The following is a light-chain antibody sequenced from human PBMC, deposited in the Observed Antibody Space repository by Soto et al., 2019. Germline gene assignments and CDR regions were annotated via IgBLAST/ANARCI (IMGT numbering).Light chain of an antibody. CDR3: AAWDDSLIALL. V-gene: IGLV1-44*01. CDR1: YSNVGSNV. J-gene: IGLJ3*02. CDR2: SND. Sequence: QSVLTQPPSASGTPGQRVTSSCSGTYSNVGSNVVNWYQQVPGAAPKLVIYSNDRRPSGVPDRFCGSKSGASASLAISGLQTEDEADYYCAAWDDSLIALLFGGGTKLT.